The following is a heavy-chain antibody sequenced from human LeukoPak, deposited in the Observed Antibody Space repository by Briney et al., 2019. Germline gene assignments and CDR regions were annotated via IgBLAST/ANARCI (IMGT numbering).Heavy chain of an antibody. CDR2: IHNDAVGT. CDR3: AKFIGETTPLYHFDF. J-gene: IGHJ4*02. CDR1: GFTFSNYA. V-gene: IGHV3-23*01. D-gene: IGHD1-1*01. Sequence: GSLRLSCAASGFTFSNYAMSWVRQAPGKGLEWVSLIHNDAVGTYYAGSVKGRFTISRDNSKNTLYLQMNSLRAEDTAVYYCAKFIGETTPLYHFDFWGQGTLVTVSS.